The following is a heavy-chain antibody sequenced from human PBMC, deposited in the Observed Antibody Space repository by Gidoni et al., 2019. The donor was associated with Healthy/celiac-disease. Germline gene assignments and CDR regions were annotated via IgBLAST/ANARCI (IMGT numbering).Heavy chain of an antibody. D-gene: IGHD3-10*01. J-gene: IGHJ6*02. CDR2: ISWNSGSI. CDR3: AKGFHGPLGMDV. V-gene: IGHV3-9*01. Sequence: EVQLVESGGGLVQPGRSLRLSCAASGFTFDDYAMHWVRQAPGKGLEWVSGISWNSGSIGYADSVKGRFTISRDNAKNSLYLKMNSLRAEDTALYYCAKGFHGPLGMDVWGQGTTVTVSS. CDR1: GFTFDDYA.